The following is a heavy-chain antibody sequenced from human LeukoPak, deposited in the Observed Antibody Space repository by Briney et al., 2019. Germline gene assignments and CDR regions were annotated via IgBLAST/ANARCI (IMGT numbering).Heavy chain of an antibody. CDR1: GFTFSSYA. Sequence: PGGSLRLSCAASGFTFSSYAMHWVRQAPGKGLEWVAVISYDGSNKYYADSVKGRFTISRDNSKNTLYLQMNSLRAEDTAVYYCAKIPGSGNYYTISDYWGQGTLVTVSS. CDR3: AKIPGSGNYYTISDY. J-gene: IGHJ4*02. CDR2: ISYDGSNK. D-gene: IGHD3-10*01. V-gene: IGHV3-30*04.